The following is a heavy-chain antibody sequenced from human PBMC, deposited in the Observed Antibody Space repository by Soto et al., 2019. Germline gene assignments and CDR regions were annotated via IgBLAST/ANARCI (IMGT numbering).Heavy chain of an antibody. J-gene: IGHJ4*02. D-gene: IGHD3-16*01. CDR2: IAPIGYST. V-gene: IGHV3-23*01. CDR3: VFWVSPQFDY. CDR1: GLTFRNHA. Sequence: EVQLLESGGGLVQPGGSLRLSCAVSGLTFRNHAMSWVRQAPGKGLEWVSTIAPIGYSTYYAGSVEGRFTISRDYSKSTLDLRMSSLSADDTAVYYGVFWVSPQFDYWGQGTLVSVSS.